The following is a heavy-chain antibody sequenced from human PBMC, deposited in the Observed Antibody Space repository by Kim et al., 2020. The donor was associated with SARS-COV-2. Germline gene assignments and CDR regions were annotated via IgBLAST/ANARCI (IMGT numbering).Heavy chain of an antibody. Sequence: GGSLRLSCAASGFTFSSSAMNWVRQAPGKGLEWVATIGGSGGSIHYADSVKGRFSISRDNSNNMVNLQLDSLRADDTAIYYCAKPLRGYFYYGMDVWVQG. CDR1: GFTFSSSA. CDR2: IGGSGGSI. CDR3: AKPLRGYFYYGMDV. J-gene: IGHJ6*02. V-gene: IGHV3-23*01.